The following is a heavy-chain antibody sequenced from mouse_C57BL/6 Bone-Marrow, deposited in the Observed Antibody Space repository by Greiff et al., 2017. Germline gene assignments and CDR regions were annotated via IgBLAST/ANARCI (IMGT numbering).Heavy chain of an antibody. V-gene: IGHV5-2*01. Sequence: EVQRVESGGGLVQPGESLKLSCESNEYEFPSHVMSWVRTTPEKRLELVAAINSDGGSTYYPDTMERRFIISRDNTKKTLYLQMSSLRSEDTALYYCARTYDGYPYWYFDVWGTGTTVTVSS. CDR1: EYEFPSHV. CDR2: INSDGGST. CDR3: ARTYDGYPYWYFDV. D-gene: IGHD2-3*01. J-gene: IGHJ1*03.